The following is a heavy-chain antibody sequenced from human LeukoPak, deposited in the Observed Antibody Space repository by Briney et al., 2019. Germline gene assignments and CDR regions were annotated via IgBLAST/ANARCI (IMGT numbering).Heavy chain of an antibody. D-gene: IGHD3-3*01. V-gene: IGHV5-51*01. Sequence: GESLKISCKGSGYSFTSYWIGWVRQMPGKGLEWMGIIYPGDSDTRYSPSFQGQVTISADKSISTAYLQWSSLKASDTAMYYCARRFHDFWSGPLNYFDYWGQGTLVTVSS. CDR3: ARRFHDFWSGPLNYFDY. CDR2: IYPGDSDT. J-gene: IGHJ4*02. CDR1: GYSFTSYW.